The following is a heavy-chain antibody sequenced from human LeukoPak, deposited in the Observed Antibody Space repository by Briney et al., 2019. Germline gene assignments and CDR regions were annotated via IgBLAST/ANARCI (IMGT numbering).Heavy chain of an antibody. CDR3: ARRYSSSWYLAYFDY. CDR1: GGSISSYY. J-gene: IGHJ4*02. CDR2: IYYSGST. Sequence: SETLSLTCTVSGGSISSYYWSWIRQPPGKGLEWIGYIYYSGSTNYNPSLKSRVTISVDTSKNQFSLKLSSVTAADTAVYYCARRYSSSWYLAYFDYWGQGTLVTVSS. V-gene: IGHV4-59*01. D-gene: IGHD6-13*01.